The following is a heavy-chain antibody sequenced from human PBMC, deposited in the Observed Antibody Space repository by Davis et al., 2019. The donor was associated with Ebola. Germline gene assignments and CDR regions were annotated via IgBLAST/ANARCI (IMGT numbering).Heavy chain of an antibody. Sequence: SGPTPVKPTETLTLTCTVSGFSLRNSRMGVTWIRQPPGKALEWLAHIFSNDEKASNTFLRDGMTISKDTSKNQVVLTMTNMDPVDTATYYCAHRNDSYYYDSSGYVGFDPWGQGTLVTVSS. CDR1: GFSLRNSRMG. D-gene: IGHD3-22*01. CDR3: AHRNDSYYYDSSGYVGFDP. CDR2: IFSNDEK. V-gene: IGHV2-26*01. J-gene: IGHJ5*02.